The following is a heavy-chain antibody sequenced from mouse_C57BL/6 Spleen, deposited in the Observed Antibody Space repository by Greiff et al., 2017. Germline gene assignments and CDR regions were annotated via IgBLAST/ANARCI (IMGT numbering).Heavy chain of an antibody. D-gene: IGHD2-2*01. V-gene: IGHV1-69*01. CDR3: ARGGDGYDRRFAY. Sequence: QVQLKQPGAELVMPGASVKLSCKASGYTFTSYWMHWVKQRPGQGLEWIGEIDPSDSYTNYNQKFKGKSTLTVDKSSSTAYMQLSSLTAEDSAVYYCARGGDGYDRRFAYWGQGTLVTVSA. J-gene: IGHJ3*01. CDR2: IDPSDSYT. CDR1: GYTFTSYW.